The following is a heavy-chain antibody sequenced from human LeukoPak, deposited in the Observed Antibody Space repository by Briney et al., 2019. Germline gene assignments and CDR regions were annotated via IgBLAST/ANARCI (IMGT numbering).Heavy chain of an antibody. V-gene: IGHV3-30*18. CDR2: ISYDGSNK. CDR1: GFTFSSYG. CDR3: AKSTTVTTQQRGYFDY. D-gene: IGHD4-11*01. J-gene: IGHJ4*02. Sequence: GGSLRLSCAASGFTFSSYGMHWVRQAPGKGLEWVAVISYDGSNKYFADSVKGRFTISRDNPKSTLYLQMNSLRAEDTAVYYCAKSTTVTTQQRGYFDYWGQGTLVTVSS.